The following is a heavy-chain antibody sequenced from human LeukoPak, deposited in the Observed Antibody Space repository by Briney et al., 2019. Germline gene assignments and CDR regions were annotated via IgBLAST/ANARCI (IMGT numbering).Heavy chain of an antibody. CDR2: INGDSSYI. J-gene: IGHJ4*02. Sequence: PGGSLRLSCAASGFTFSSSAMEWVRQAPGKELEWVSSINGDSSYIYYADSVKGRFTISRDNTRNSLSLQMNSLRAEDTAVYYCARLYCSGASCYGKHYFAFWGQGALVTVSS. CDR3: ARLYCSGASCYGKHYFAF. CDR1: GFTFSSSA. D-gene: IGHD2-15*01. V-gene: IGHV3-21*01.